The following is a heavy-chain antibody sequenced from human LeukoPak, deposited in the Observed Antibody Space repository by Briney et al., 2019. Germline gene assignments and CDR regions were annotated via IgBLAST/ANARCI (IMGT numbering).Heavy chain of an antibody. V-gene: IGHV3-30*18. CDR2: ISYDGSNK. CDR1: GFTFSSYG. D-gene: IGHD3-22*01. J-gene: IGHJ4*02. Sequence: GRSLRLSCAASGFTFSSYGMHWVRQAPGKGLEWVAVISYDGSNKYYADSVKGRFTISRDNSKNTLYLLMNSLRAEDTAVYYCAKDSYDSSPSLFDYWGQGTLVTVSS. CDR3: AKDSYDSSPSLFDY.